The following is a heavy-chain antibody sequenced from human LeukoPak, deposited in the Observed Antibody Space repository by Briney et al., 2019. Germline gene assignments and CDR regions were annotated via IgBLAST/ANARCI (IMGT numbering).Heavy chain of an antibody. CDR1: GKNIARYG. CDR2: INAYNGNI. CDR3: ARDGSGTWLDP. J-gene: IGHJ5*02. D-gene: IGHD3-10*01. Sequence: GASEPLSCKASGKNIARYGISKVRQAPGPGLEWKRWINAYNGNINHAQKFQGRVTMTTDTSTSTAYMELRSLRSDDTAVYCCARDGSGTWLDPWGQGTLVTVSS. V-gene: IGHV1-18*01.